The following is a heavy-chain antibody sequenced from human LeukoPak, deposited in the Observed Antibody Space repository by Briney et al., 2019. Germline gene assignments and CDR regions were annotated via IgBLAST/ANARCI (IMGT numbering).Heavy chain of an antibody. J-gene: IGHJ4*02. CDR2: INHSGST. V-gene: IGHV4-34*01. CDR1: GGSFSGYY. Sequence: SETLSLTCAVYGGSFSGYYWSWIRQPPGKGLEWIGEINHSGSTNYNPSLKSRVTISVDTSKNQFSLKLSSVTAADTAVYYCARTARDTTGTRRGVLDYWGQGTLVTVSS. CDR3: ARTARDTTGTRRGVLDY. D-gene: IGHD1-1*01.